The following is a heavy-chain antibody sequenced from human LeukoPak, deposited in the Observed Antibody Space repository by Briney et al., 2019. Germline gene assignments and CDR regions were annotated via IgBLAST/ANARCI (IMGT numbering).Heavy chain of an antibody. CDR1: GGSINSSY. D-gene: IGHD2-21*02. J-gene: IGHJ3*02. CDR2: IYASGST. Sequence: SETLSLTCAVSGGSINSSYWNWIRQPAGKGLEWIGRIYASGSTNYNPSLKSRVTMSVDTSKNQFSLRLNSVTAADTAVYYCARLPGGDSSSVVAFDIWGQGTVVTVSS. V-gene: IGHV4-4*07. CDR3: ARLPGGDSSSVVAFDI.